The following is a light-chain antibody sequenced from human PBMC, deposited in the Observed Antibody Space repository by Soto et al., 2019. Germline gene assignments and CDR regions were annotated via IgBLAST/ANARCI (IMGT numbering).Light chain of an antibody. CDR3: QQYNNWPF. CDR1: QDISSN. CDR2: GAS. J-gene: IGKJ2*01. Sequence: EIVMTQSPATLSVSPGERATLSCRASQDISSNLAWYQQKPGQAPRLLISGASTRATGIPARFSGSGSGTAFTLTISSLQSEDFAVYYCQQYNNWPFFGQGTKLEIK. V-gene: IGKV3D-15*01.